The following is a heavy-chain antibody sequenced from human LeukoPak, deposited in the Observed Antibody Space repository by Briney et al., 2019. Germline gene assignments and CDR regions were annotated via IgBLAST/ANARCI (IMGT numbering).Heavy chain of an antibody. CDR2: ISYDGSNK. V-gene: IGHV3-30*18. Sequence: GRSLRLSCAASGFTFSSYDMHWVRQAPGKGLEWVTVISYDGSNKYYGDSVKGRFTISRDNSKNTLYLKMNGLRAEDTAVYYCAKEGSNGDFDYWGQGTLVTVSS. D-gene: IGHD1-26*01. CDR3: AKEGSNGDFDY. J-gene: IGHJ4*02. CDR1: GFTFSSYD.